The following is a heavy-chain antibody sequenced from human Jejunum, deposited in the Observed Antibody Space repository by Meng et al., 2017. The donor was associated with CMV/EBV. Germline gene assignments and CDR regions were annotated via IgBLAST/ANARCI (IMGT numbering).Heavy chain of an antibody. CDR2: ISYDRTRK. D-gene: IGHD2/OR15-2a*01. V-gene: IGHV3-30*04. CDR1: YT. Sequence: YTMHWVSQAPGKGLEWVAVISYDRTRKFYTDSVRGRFTISRDNSKNTVYLEMNSLRGDDAALYYCARDPLILYCSSSNCFGGGADFWGQGTLVTVSS. CDR3: ARDPLILYCSSSNCFGGGADF. J-gene: IGHJ4*02.